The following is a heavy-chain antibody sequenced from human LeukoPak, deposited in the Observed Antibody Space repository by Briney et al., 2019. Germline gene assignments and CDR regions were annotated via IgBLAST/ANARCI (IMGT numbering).Heavy chain of an antibody. Sequence: GGSLRLSCAASGFTFSSYAMSWVRQAPGKGLEWVSAISGSDGSTYYADSMKGRFTISRDNSKNTLYLQMNSLRAEDTAVYYCAKDGLWFGDIRGDYWGQGTLVTVSS. CDR1: GFTFSSYA. CDR3: AKDGLWFGDIRGDY. CDR2: ISGSDGST. V-gene: IGHV3-23*01. J-gene: IGHJ4*02. D-gene: IGHD3-10*01.